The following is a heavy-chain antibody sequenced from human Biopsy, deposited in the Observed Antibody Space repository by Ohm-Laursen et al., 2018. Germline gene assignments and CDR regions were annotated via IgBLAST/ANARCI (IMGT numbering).Heavy chain of an antibody. V-gene: IGHV4-39*01. CDR1: GGSISNNNYY. CDR3: ARDYDTSGYYYVS. D-gene: IGHD3-22*01. Sequence: SDTLSLTYTVSGGSISNNNYYWGWIRQPPGKGLEWIGSIFYRGSTHYKPSLKSRVNISVGTSKNQFSLKLNSVTAADTAVYYCARDYDTSGYYYVSWGQGTLVTVSS. CDR2: IFYRGST. J-gene: IGHJ5*02.